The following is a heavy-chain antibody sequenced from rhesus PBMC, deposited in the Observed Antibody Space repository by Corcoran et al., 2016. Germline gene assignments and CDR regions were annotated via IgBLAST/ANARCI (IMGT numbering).Heavy chain of an antibody. CDR2: SYCIGGGT. V-gene: IGHV4-106*01. CDR1: GGSISDDYY. CDR3: ASIAGTTGFVVFDY. Sequence: QVQLQESGPGLVKPSETLSLTCAVSGGSISDDYYWSWIRQPPGKGLEWIGYSYCIGGGTNYNPSLKTRFTISVATSKNQFSLKLGSLTAADTAVYYCASIAGTTGFVVFDYWGQGVLVTVSS. D-gene: IGHD1-20*01. J-gene: IGHJ4*01.